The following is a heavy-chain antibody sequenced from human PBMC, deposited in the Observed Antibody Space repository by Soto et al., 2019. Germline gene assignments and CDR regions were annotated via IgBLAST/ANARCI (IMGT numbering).Heavy chain of an antibody. CDR3: ARDAGGSSSWYYFDY. J-gene: IGHJ4*02. D-gene: IGHD6-13*01. V-gene: IGHV3-33*01. CDR2: IWYDGSNK. Sequence: PGESRRPAWAASGFTFSSYGMHWGRQAPGKGLEWVAVIWYDGSNKYYADSVKGRFTISRDNSKNTLYLQMNSLRAEDTAVYYCARDAGGSSSWYYFDYWGQGTLVTVSS. CDR1: GFTFSSYG.